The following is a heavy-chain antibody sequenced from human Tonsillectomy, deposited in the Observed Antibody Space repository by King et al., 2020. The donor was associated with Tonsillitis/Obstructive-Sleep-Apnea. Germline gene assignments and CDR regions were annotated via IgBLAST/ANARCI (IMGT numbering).Heavy chain of an antibody. J-gene: IGHJ6*03. CDR3: NTKVVVVPDYYYYYYMDV. D-gene: IGHD2-2*01. Sequence: VQLVESGGGLVKPGGSLRLSCAASGFTFSNAWMSWVRQAPGKGLEWVGRIKSKTDGGTTDYAAPVKGRFTISRDDSKQTMYLQMKSLKTEDTAVYYCNTKVVVVPDYYYYYYMDVWGKGTTVTVSS. CDR2: IKSKTDGGTT. V-gene: IGHV3-15*01. CDR1: GFTFSNAW.